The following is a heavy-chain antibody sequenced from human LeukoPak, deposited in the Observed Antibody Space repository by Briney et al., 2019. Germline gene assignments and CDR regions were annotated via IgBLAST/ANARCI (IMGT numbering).Heavy chain of an antibody. CDR2: ISSTGNYI. D-gene: IGHD4-23*01. V-gene: IGHV3-21*06. J-gene: IGHJ4*02. CDR1: GFTFSSFG. Sequence: GGSLRLSCAASGFTFSSFGMNWVRQAPGKGLEWVSSISSTGNYIYYTESMKGRFTISRDNAKNSLFLQMNSLRAEDTAVYYCARDRGGRGLDYWGQGTLVTVSS. CDR3: ARDRGGRGLDY.